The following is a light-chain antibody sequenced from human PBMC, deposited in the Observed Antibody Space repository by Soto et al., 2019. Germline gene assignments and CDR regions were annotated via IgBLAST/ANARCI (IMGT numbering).Light chain of an antibody. J-gene: IGKJ4*01. CDR2: GAS. Sequence: EIVLTQSPGTLSLSPGERATLSCRASRSVGDYLACYQQKPGQSPRLLIYGASNRATGIPARFSGSGSGTDFSLTINTLEPDDFAVYYCHQRSSWPPTFGGGTKVDI. V-gene: IGKV3-11*01. CDR3: HQRSSWPPT. CDR1: RSVGDY.